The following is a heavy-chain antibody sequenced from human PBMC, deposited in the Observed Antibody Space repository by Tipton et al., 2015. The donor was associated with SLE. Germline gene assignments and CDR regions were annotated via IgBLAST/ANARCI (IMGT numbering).Heavy chain of an antibody. CDR1: GGSFSGYY. Sequence: TLSLTCAVYGGSFSGYYWSWIRQPPGKGLEWIGEINHSGSTNYNPSLKSRVTISVDTSKNQFSLKLSSVTAADTAVYYCARSGGVVVPDAPVAYFQHWGQGTLVTVSS. V-gene: IGHV4-34*01. CDR2: INHSGST. CDR3: ARSGGVVVPDAPVAYFQH. D-gene: IGHD2-2*01. J-gene: IGHJ1*01.